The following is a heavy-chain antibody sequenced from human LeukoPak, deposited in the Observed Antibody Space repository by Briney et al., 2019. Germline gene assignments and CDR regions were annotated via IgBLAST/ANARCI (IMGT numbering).Heavy chain of an antibody. V-gene: IGHV1-24*01. Sequence: ASVKVSCKVSGYTLTELSMHWVRQAPGKGLEWMGGFDPEDGETIYAQKFQGRVTMTEDTSTDTAYMELSSLRSEDTAVYYCATEYSSGWYVDAFDIWGQGTMVTVSS. D-gene: IGHD6-19*01. CDR3: ATEYSSGWYVDAFDI. CDR1: GYTLTELS. CDR2: FDPEDGET. J-gene: IGHJ3*02.